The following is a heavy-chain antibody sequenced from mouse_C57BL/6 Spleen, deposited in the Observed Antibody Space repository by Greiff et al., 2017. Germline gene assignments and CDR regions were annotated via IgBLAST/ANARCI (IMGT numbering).Heavy chain of an antibody. CDR1: GYSITSGYY. CDR3: ARGGLTGTFAY. D-gene: IGHD4-1*01. CDR2: ISYDGSN. J-gene: IGHJ3*01. Sequence: ESGPGLVKPSQSLSLTCSVTGYSITSGYYWNWIRQFPGNKLEWMGYISYDGSNNYNPSLKNRISLTRDTSKNQFFLKLNSVTTEDTATYYCARGGLTGTFAYWGQGTLVTVSA. V-gene: IGHV3-6*01.